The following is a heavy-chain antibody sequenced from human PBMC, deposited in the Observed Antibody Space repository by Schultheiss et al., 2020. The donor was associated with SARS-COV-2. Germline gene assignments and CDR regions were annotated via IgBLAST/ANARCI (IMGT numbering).Heavy chain of an antibody. CDR1: GFTFSSYA. Sequence: GESLKISCAASGFTFSSYAMHWVRQAPGKGLEWVGRIKSKTDGGTTDYAAPVKGRFTISRDDSKNTLYLQMNSLRAEDTAVYYCAREGSSFNYYGMDVWGQGTTVTVSS. CDR3: AREGSSFNYYGMDV. V-gene: IGHV3-15*01. J-gene: IGHJ6*02. CDR2: IKSKTDGGTT. D-gene: IGHD6-6*01.